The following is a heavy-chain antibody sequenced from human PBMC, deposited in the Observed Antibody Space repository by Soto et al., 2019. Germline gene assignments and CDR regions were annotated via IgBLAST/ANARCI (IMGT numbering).Heavy chain of an antibody. CDR2: ISPGSRYP. D-gene: IGHD2-15*01. J-gene: IGHJ5*02. Sequence: GSLRLSCAGSGFTFGDSYMSWIRQAPGKGLEWLSYISPGSRYPAYADSVKGRFTISRDNAKRPLYLQMMSLTAEDTAIYYCVRGGGGGLFDPWGQGTMVTVSS. CDR3: VRGGGGGLFDP. V-gene: IGHV3-11*06. CDR1: GFTFGDSY.